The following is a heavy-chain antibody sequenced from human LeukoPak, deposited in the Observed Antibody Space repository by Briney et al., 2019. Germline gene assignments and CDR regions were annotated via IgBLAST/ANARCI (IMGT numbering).Heavy chain of an antibody. V-gene: IGHV1-18*04. Sequence: GASVKVSGKASGYTFTVYCISWVRQAPGQGLEWMGCISAYNGDTNYAQRLQGRVTMTTDTSTSTAYMELRSLRSDDTAVYYCARPNPLGYDYWGQGTLVTVSS. CDR2: ISAYNGDT. D-gene: IGHD1-26*01. J-gene: IGHJ4*02. CDR3: ARPNPLGYDY. CDR1: GYTFTVYC.